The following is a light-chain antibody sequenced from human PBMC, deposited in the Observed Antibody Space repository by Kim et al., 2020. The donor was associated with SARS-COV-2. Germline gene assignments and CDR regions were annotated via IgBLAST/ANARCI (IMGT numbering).Light chain of an antibody. V-gene: IGKV3-20*01. CDR1: QSVSSSY. CDR3: QQYGSSPYT. CDR2: GAS. Sequence: EIVLTQSPGTLSLSPGERATLSCRASQSVSSSYLAWYQQRPGQAPRLLISGASSRATGIPDRFSGGGSGTDFPLTISRLEPEDVVVYYCQQYGSSPYTFGQGTKLEI. J-gene: IGKJ2*01.